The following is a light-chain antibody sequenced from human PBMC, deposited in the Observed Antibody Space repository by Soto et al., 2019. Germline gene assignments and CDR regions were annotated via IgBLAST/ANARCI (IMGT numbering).Light chain of an antibody. Sequence: DIQMTQPSSSVSACLGDRVTITCRASQDISIWLAWYQQRPGKAPKLLIYDASNLQSGVPSRFSGTGSGTDFTLTISSLQPEDCATYFCQQTDRFPWTFGQGTKVEV. J-gene: IGKJ1*01. CDR1: QDISIW. CDR3: QQTDRFPWT. CDR2: DAS. V-gene: IGKV1-12*01.